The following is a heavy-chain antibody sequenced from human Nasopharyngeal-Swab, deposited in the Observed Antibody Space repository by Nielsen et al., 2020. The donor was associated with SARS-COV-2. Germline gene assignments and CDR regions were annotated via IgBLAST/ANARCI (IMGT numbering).Heavy chain of an antibody. D-gene: IGHD3-22*01. Sequence: GESLKISCAASGFTFSRYTMHWVRQAPGKGLEWVAVISYDGSNKYYEDSVKGRFTISRDISKNTLYLQMNSLRAEDTAVFYCASTPLDSSGYYYAFHYWGRGTLGTVSS. CDR3: ASTPLDSSGYYYAFHY. CDR2: ISYDGSNK. V-gene: IGHV3-30-3*01. J-gene: IGHJ4*02. CDR1: GFTFSRYT.